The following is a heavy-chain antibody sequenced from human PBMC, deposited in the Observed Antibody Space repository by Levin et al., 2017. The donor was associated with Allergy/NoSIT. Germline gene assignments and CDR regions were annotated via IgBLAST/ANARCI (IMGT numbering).Heavy chain of an antibody. D-gene: IGHD3-10*01. CDR1: GFTFRTYG. CDR3: VTGGAYYYAH. CDR2: VSGDGGVT. J-gene: IGHJ4*02. V-gene: IGHV3-64D*06. Sequence: GESLMISCSASGFTFRTYGMHWVRQAPGKGLEFVSAVSGDGGVTDYTDSVKGRFTISRDNSKNTMYIQMSSLRTEDTAVYYCVTGGAYYYAHWGQGTLVTVSS.